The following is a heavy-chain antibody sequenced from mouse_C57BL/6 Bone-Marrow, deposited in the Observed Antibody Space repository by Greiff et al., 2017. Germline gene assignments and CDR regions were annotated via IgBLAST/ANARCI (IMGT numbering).Heavy chain of an antibody. CDR1: GYTFTSYW. V-gene: IGHV1-52*01. D-gene: IGHD1-1*01. CDR2: IDPPDSET. Sequence: QVQLQQPGAELVRPGSSVKLSCKASGYTFTSYWMHWVKQRPIQGLEWIGNIDPPDSETHYTQKFKGKATLTVDKSSSTAYMQLSSLTSEDSAGYYCARARYCYFDSWGPGTTLTVSS. J-gene: IGHJ2*01. CDR3: ARARYCYFDS.